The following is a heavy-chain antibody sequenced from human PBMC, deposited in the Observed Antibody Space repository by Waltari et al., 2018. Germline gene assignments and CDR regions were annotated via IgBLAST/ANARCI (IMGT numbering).Heavy chain of an antibody. CDR3: ARVGGSWYTYYYYGMDV. V-gene: IGHV1-2*02. J-gene: IGHJ6*02. Sequence: QVQLVQSGAEVKKPGASVKVSCKASGSTFTGYYMPWVRQAPGQGLEWMGWSNPNRGGTNDAQKFQGMVTMTRDTSISPAYMELSRLRSDDTAVYDCARVGGSWYTYYYYGMDVWGQGTTVTVSS. CDR1: GSTFTGYY. D-gene: IGHD6-13*01. CDR2: SNPNRGGT.